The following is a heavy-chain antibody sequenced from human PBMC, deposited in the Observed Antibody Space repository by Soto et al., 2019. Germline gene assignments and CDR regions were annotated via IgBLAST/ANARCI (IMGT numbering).Heavy chain of an antibody. D-gene: IGHD1-26*01. CDR1: GYSFTSLD. CDR2: MQPSTGRT. CDR3: ARGVSAGVDY. Sequence: ASVKVSCKASGYSFTSLDINWVRQTAGQGLEWMGWMQPSTGRTGYAQKFQGRVTMTRGTSINTAYMELTTLTSDDTAFYYCARGVSAGVDYWGQGTLVTVSS. V-gene: IGHV1-8*01. J-gene: IGHJ4*02.